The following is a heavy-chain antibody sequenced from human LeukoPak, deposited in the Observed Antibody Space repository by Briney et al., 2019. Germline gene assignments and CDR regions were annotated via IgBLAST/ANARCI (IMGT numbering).Heavy chain of an antibody. V-gene: IGHV3-30*03. CDR3: ARGYDSNLDYYYYMDV. CDR1: GFTFSTYG. D-gene: IGHD3-16*01. CDR2: ISPDGSNK. J-gene: IGHJ6*03. Sequence: GGSLRLSCVVSGFTFSTYGMHWVRQVPGKGLEWVAVISPDGSNKYYVDSVKGRFTISRDNSKNTLYVQMNSLRAEDTAMYFCARGYDSNLDYYYYMDVWGKGTTVTVSS.